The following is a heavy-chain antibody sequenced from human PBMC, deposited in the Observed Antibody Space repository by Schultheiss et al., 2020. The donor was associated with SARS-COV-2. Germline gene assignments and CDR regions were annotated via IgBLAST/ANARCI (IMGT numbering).Heavy chain of an antibody. CDR2: ISGSGGST. CDR1: GFTFSSYA. D-gene: IGHD6-19*01. Sequence: GESLKISCAASGFTFSSYAMSWVRQAPGKGLEWVSAISGSGGSTYYADSVKGRFTISRDNSKNTLYLQMNSLRAEDTAVYYCAKVIAVAGPLHYFDYWGQGTLVTVSS. J-gene: IGHJ4*02. V-gene: IGHV3-23*01. CDR3: AKVIAVAGPLHYFDY.